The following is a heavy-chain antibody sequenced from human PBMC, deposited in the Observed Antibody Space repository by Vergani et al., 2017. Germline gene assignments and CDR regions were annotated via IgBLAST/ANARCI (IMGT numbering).Heavy chain of an antibody. CDR1: GGSISSGDYY. V-gene: IGHV4-30-4*08. J-gene: IGHJ3*02. Sequence: QVQLQESGPGLVKPSQTLSLTCTVSGGSISSGDYYWSWIRQPPGKGLEWIGYIYYSGSTYYNPSLKSRVTISVDTSKNQFSLKLSSVTAADTAVYYCARGGKYYDYVGGSYRSDAFDIWGQGTMVTVSS. CDR2: IYYSGST. D-gene: IGHD3-16*02. CDR3: ARGGKYYDYVGGSYRSDAFDI.